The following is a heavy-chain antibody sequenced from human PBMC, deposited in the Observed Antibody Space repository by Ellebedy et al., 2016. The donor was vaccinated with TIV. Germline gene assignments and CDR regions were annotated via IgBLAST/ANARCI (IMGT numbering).Heavy chain of an antibody. Sequence: SETLSLXXTVSGGSISSGGYYWTWIRQHPGKGLEWIGYIYHTGSTYYFNPSLKSRLTMSIDTSKNQFSLNLRSVTAADTAVYYCARGGRNWSYNSFKPWGQGTLVTVSS. CDR2: IYHTGST. CDR1: GGSISSGGYY. D-gene: IGHD1-1*01. V-gene: IGHV4-31*03. J-gene: IGHJ5*02. CDR3: ARGGRNWSYNSFKP.